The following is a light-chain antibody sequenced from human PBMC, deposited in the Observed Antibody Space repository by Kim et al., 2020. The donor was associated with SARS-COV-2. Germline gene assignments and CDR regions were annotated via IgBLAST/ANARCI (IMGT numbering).Light chain of an antibody. J-gene: IGKJ1*01. CDR3: MQTTHWPPWT. CDR2: KVS. Sequence: ASISCRSSQSLLHIDGDSYLSWFQQRPGQSPRRLIYKVSKRDSGVPDRFSGSGSGTDFTLKISRVEAEDVGIYYCMQTTHWPPWTFGQGTKVDIK. V-gene: IGKV2-30*02. CDR1: QSLLHIDGDSY.